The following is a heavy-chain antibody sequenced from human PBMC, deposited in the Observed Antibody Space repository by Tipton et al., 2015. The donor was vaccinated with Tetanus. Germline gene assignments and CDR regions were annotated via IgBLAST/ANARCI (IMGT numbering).Heavy chain of an antibody. D-gene: IGHD6-13*01. CDR2: ISGSGGST. CDR1: GFTFSSYA. J-gene: IGHJ4*02. CDR3: AKDQGSSWYEGVDY. Sequence: GSLRLSCAASGFTFSSYAMSWVRQAPGKGLEWVSAISGSGGSTYYADSVKGRFTISRDNSKNTLYLQMNSLRAEDTAVYYCAKDQGSSWYEGVDYWGQGTLVTVSS. V-gene: IGHV3-23*01.